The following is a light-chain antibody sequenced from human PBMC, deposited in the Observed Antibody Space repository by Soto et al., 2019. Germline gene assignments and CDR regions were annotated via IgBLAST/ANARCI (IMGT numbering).Light chain of an antibody. V-gene: IGKV3-20*01. J-gene: IGKJ1*01. CDR3: HQSGDSPT. Sequence: EIVLTQSPGTLSLSPGERATLYCRSSQTVNANFLAWYQQKPGQAPRLLIYGVSNRAPGIPDRFSGSGSGTDITLTISRLEPEDFAVYYCHQSGDSPTFGQGTKV. CDR1: QTVNANF. CDR2: GVS.